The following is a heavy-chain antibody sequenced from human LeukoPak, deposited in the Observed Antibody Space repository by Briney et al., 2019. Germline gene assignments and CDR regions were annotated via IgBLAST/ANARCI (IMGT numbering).Heavy chain of an antibody. Sequence: ASVKVSCKASGYTFTSYGISWVRQAPGQGLEGMGWISAYNGNTNYAQKLQGRVIMTTDTSTSTAYMELRSLRSDDTAVYYCARVVPAAMYGFGFDPWGQGALVTVSS. CDR3: ARVVPAAMYGFGFDP. J-gene: IGHJ5*02. CDR2: ISAYNGNT. CDR1: GYTFTSYG. V-gene: IGHV1-18*01. D-gene: IGHD2-2*01.